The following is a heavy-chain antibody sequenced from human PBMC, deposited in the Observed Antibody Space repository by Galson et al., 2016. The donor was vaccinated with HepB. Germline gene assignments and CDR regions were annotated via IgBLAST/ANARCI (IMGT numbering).Heavy chain of an antibody. V-gene: IGHV1-69*02. CDR2: IIPIVGVI. CDR3: ARGFNNRAIDL. J-gene: IGHJ5*02. D-gene: IGHD5-18*01. Sequence: SVKVSCKASGGPFISYNINWVRQAPGQGLEWMGRIIPIVGVIEYAQKFQGRITITADKSTSTADMDLSNLRSEDTADYYCARGFNNRAIDLWGQGTLVTVSS. CDR1: GGPFISYN.